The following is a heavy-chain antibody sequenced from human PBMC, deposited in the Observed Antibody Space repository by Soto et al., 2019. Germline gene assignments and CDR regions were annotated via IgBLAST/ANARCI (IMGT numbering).Heavy chain of an antibody. Sequence: GGSLRLSCSASGFTFSSYAMHWVRQAPGKGLEYVSAISSNGGSTYYADSVKGRFTISRDNSKNTLYLQMSSLRAEDTAVYYCVIRIGYSSGWDSVRLDYWGQGTLVTVSS. J-gene: IGHJ4*02. D-gene: IGHD6-19*01. CDR3: VIRIGYSSGWDSVRLDY. CDR1: GFTFSSYA. CDR2: ISSNGGST. V-gene: IGHV3-64D*06.